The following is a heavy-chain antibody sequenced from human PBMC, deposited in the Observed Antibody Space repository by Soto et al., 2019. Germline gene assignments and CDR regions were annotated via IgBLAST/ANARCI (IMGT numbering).Heavy chain of an antibody. Sequence: ASVKVSCKASGYTFTSYAMHWVRQAPGQRLEWMGWINAGNGNTKYSQKFQGRVTITRDTSASTAYMELSSLRSEDTAVYYCAREPIRGVSAFDIWGQGTIVTVAS. D-gene: IGHD2-2*02. J-gene: IGHJ3*02. CDR1: GYTFTSYA. CDR3: AREPIRGVSAFDI. CDR2: INAGNGNT. V-gene: IGHV1-3*01.